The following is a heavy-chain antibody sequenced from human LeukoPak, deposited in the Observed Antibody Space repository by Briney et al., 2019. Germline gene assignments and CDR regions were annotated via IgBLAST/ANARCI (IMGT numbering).Heavy chain of an antibody. CDR2: IYHSGST. D-gene: IGHD3-22*01. CDR1: GGSISSGGYS. V-gene: IGHV4-30-2*01. J-gene: IGHJ4*02. CDR3: ARAWYYDSSGYFDY. Sequence: PSQTLSLTCAVSGGSISSGGYSWSWIRQPPGKGLEWIGYIYHSGSTYYNPSLKSRVTISVDRSKNQFSLKLGSVTAADTAVYYCARAWYYDSSGYFDYWGQGTLVTVSS.